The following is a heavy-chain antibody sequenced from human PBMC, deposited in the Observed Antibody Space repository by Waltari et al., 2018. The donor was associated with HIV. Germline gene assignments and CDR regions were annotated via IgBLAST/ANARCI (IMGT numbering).Heavy chain of an antibody. CDR3: ASIAYCGGDCYPRGMDV. J-gene: IGHJ6*02. CDR2: IYSGGST. V-gene: IGHV3-66*01. CDR1: GFTVSSNY. D-gene: IGHD2-21*02. Sequence: EVQLVESGGGLVQPGGSLRLSCAASGFTVSSNYMSWVSQAPGKGVEWVLVIYSGGSTDYADSVKGRFTISRDNSKNTLYLQMNSLRAEDTAVYYCASIAYCGGDCYPRGMDVWGQGTTVTVSS.